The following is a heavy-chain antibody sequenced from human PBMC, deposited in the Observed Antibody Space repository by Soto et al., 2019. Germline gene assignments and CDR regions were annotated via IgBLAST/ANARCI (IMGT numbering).Heavy chain of an antibody. V-gene: IGHV4-59*01. D-gene: IGHD1-26*01. J-gene: IGHJ4*02. CDR1: GGSISSYY. CDR3: ARVGSYSGTYYNYFDY. CDR2: IYYTGST. Sequence: SETLSLTCIVSGGSISSYYWSWVRQPPGKGLEWIGYIYYTGSTNYNPPLKSRVTISIDTSKNQFSLKLSSVTAADTAVYYCARVGSYSGTYYNYFDYWGQGTLVTVSS.